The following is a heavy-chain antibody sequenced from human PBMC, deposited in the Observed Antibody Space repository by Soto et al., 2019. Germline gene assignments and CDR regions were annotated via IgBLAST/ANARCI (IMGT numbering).Heavy chain of an antibody. D-gene: IGHD5-12*01. CDR2: ISWDGGTT. CDR3: AKGRQRWLQTFDY. Sequence: QPGGSLRLSCAASGFTFDDYTMHWVRQAPGKGLEWVSFISWDGGTTFYADSVKGRFTISRDNSKNSLSLQMNSLRTEDTAFYYCAKGRQRWLQTFDYWGQGTLVTVSS. CDR1: GFTFDDYT. V-gene: IGHV3-43*01. J-gene: IGHJ4*02.